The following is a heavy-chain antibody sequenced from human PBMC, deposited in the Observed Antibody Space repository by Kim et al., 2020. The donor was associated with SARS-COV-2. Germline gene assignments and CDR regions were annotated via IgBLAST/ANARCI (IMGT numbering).Heavy chain of an antibody. V-gene: IGHV3-53*04. CDR1: GFTVSSYY. CDR2: IYSGGDT. J-gene: IGHJ6*02. CDR3: ARDPGVPNGMHV. Sequence: GGSLRLSCAASGFTVSSYYMSWVRQAPGRGLEWVSVIYSGGDTYYADSVKGRLTISRHNSENAVYLQMNSLRPEDTAVYYCARDPGVPNGMHVWCQGTTGTVPS.